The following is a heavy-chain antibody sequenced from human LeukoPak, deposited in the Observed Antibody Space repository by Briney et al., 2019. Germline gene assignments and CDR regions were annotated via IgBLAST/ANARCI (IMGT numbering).Heavy chain of an antibody. V-gene: IGHV3-53*01. D-gene: IGHD1-14*01. CDR3: ARGVEPLAANTLAY. J-gene: IGHJ4*02. CDR2: LYSDGNT. Sequence: WGSLRLSCAASGFTVITNDMTWVGQGPGKGREWVSVLYSDGNTKYADSVQGRFTISRDNSKNTLYLEMSSLSPDDTAVYYCARGVEPLAANTLAYWGQGTLVTVSS. CDR1: GFTVITND.